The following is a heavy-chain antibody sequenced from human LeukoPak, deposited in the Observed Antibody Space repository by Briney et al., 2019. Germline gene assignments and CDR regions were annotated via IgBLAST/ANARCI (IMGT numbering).Heavy chain of an antibody. D-gene: IGHD3-3*01. CDR1: GFTFSSYA. Sequence: GGSLRLSCAASGFTFSSYAMSWVRQAPGKGLEWVSAISGSGGSTYYADSVKGRLTISRDNSKNTLYLQMNSLRAEDTAVYYCAKEAGLRFLEWVGRGMDVWGQGTTVTVSS. CDR3: AKEAGLRFLEWVGRGMDV. V-gene: IGHV3-23*01. CDR2: ISGSGGST. J-gene: IGHJ6*02.